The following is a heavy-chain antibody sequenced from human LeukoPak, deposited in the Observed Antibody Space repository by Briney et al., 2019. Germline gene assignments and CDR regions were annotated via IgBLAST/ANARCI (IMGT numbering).Heavy chain of an antibody. D-gene: IGHD6-19*01. CDR1: GYTFTGYY. Sequence: ASVKVSCKASGYTFTGYYMHWVRQAPGQGLEWMGWINPNSGGTNYAQKFQGRVTMTRDTSISTAYMELSRPRSDDTAVYYCARDFFGQWLVQNLNWFDPWGQGTLVTVSS. J-gene: IGHJ5*02. V-gene: IGHV1-2*02. CDR3: ARDFFGQWLVQNLNWFDP. CDR2: INPNSGGT.